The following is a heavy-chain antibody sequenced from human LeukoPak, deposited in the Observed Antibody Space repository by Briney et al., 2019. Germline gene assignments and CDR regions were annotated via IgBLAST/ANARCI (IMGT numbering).Heavy chain of an antibody. CDR3: ARRWQIGIIARSDAFDI. D-gene: IGHD5-24*01. CDR2: ISAYNGNT. V-gene: IGHV1-18*01. Sequence: ASVKVSCKASGYTFTSYGISWVRQAPGQGLEWMGWISAYNGNTNYAQKLQGRVTMTTDTSTSTAYMELRSLRSDDTAVYYCARRWQIGIIARSDAFDIWGQGTMVTVSS. CDR1: GYTFTSYG. J-gene: IGHJ3*02.